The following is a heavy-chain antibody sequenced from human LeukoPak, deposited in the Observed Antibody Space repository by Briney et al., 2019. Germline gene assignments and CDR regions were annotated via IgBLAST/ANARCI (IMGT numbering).Heavy chain of an antibody. CDR3: ARRPLGAGLGY. Sequence: SETLSLTCAVYGGSFSGYYWSWIRQPPGEGLEWIGEINHSGSTNYNPSLKSRVTISVDTSKNQFSLKLSSVTAADTAVYYCARRPLGAGLGYWGQGTLVTVSS. CDR2: INHSGST. CDR1: GGSFSGYY. V-gene: IGHV4-34*01. J-gene: IGHJ4*02. D-gene: IGHD3-16*01.